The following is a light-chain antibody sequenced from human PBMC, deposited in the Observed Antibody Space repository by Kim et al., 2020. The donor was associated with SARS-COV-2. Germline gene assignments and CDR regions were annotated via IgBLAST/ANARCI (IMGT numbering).Light chain of an antibody. Sequence: ATGKAATVTCGANNIGNKYVHWYQQKPGQAPVLVIYSKTDRPSGIPERFSGSNSGNTATLTISRVEAGDEADYYCQVWDVTSDHHVFGTGTKVTVL. CDR2: SKT. CDR1: NIGNKY. CDR3: QVWDVTSDHHV. J-gene: IGLJ1*01. V-gene: IGLV3-21*04.